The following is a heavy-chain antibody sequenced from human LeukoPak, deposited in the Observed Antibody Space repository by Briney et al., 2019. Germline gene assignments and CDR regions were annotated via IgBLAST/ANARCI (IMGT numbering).Heavy chain of an antibody. CDR3: ARAVGDYGYFDY. CDR1: GFTFSTYG. CDR2: LNGNGVDT. D-gene: IGHD4-17*01. Sequence: TGGSLRLSCAASGFTFSTYGMNWVRQAPGKGLEWVSALNGNGVDTYYADSVKGRFTISRDNSKNTLYLQMGSLRAEDMAVYYCARAVGDYGYFDYWGQGTLVTVSS. J-gene: IGHJ4*02. V-gene: IGHV3-23*01.